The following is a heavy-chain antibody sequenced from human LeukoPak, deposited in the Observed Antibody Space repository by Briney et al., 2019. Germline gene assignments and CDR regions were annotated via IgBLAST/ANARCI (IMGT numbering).Heavy chain of an antibody. J-gene: IGHJ1*01. CDR1: GFTFSSYE. V-gene: IGHV3-48*03. CDR2: ISSSGSTI. Sequence: GGSLRLSCAASGFTFSSYEMNWVRQAPGKGLEWVSYISSSGSTIYYADSVKGRFTISRDNAKNSLYLQMNSLRAEDTAVYYCAKGNYYDSNHLQHWGQGTLVTVSS. CDR3: AKGNYYDSNHLQH. D-gene: IGHD3-22*01.